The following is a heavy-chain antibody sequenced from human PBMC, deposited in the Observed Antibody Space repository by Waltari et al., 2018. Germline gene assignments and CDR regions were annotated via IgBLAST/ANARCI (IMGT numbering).Heavy chain of an antibody. CDR2: IKQDGSEK. Sequence: EVQLVESGGGLVQPGGSLRLSCAASGFTFGSHRHSWARPHPGKGLEWVANIKQDGSEKYYVDSVKGRFTISRDNAKNSLYLQMNSLRAEDTAVYYCARERYSSTDYWGQGTLVTVSS. V-gene: IGHV3-7*01. CDR1: GFTFGSHR. D-gene: IGHD6-13*01. J-gene: IGHJ4*02. CDR3: ARERYSSTDY.